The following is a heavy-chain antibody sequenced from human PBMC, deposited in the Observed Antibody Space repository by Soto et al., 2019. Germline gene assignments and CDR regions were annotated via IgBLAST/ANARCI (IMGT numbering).Heavy chain of an antibody. Sequence: ASVKVSCKASGYTFNNNGISWIRQAPGQGLEWMGWISGNNGNTQYAQNFQGRVTMTTDTSTKTAYVELRSLRSDDTAVYYCARSSTSGINYYYYWGQGTQVTVSS. V-gene: IGHV1-18*01. CDR3: ARSSTSGINYYYY. CDR2: ISGNNGNT. J-gene: IGHJ4*02. D-gene: IGHD3-16*01. CDR1: GYTFNNNG.